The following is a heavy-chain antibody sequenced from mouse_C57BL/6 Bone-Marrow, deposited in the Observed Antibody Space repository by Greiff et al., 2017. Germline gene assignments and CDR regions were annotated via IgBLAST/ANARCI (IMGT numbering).Heavy chain of an antibody. Sequence: EVQLQQSGAELVKPGASVKLSCTASSFNIKDYYMHWVKQRTEQGLEWIGRIDPEDGETKYAPKFQGKATITADTASNTAYLQLSSLTSEDTAVYYCAKDYGSRVEFDYGGQGTTLTVSS. CDR1: SFNIKDYY. CDR3: AKDYGSRVEFDY. D-gene: IGHD1-1*01. J-gene: IGHJ2*01. V-gene: IGHV14-2*01. CDR2: IDPEDGET.